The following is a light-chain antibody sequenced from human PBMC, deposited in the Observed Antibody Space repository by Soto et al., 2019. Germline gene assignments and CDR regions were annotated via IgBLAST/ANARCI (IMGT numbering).Light chain of an antibody. V-gene: IGKV3-11*01. J-gene: IGKJ5*01. CDR3: QPRSNWPPVT. CDR2: DAS. Sequence: ETVLTQSPATLSLSPGERATLSCRASQSVSSYLAWYQQKPGQAPRLLIYDASNRATGIPARFSGSGSGTDFTLTISSLEPEDFAVYYCQPRSNWPPVTCGQGTRLEIK. CDR1: QSVSSY.